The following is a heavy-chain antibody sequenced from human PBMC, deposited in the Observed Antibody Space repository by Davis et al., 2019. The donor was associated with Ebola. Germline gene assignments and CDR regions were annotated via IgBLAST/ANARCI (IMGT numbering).Heavy chain of an antibody. J-gene: IGHJ4*02. Sequence: GESLKISCVGSGFSFSSYSMNWVRQAPGKVLEWVSYISSRTSTKYYTGSVKGRFTISRDNAKNSLYLQMNSLRAEDTAVYYCARDRGYTYGLFDYWGQGTVVTVSS. CDR1: GFSFSSYS. D-gene: IGHD5-18*01. V-gene: IGHV3-48*04. CDR2: ISSRTSTK. CDR3: ARDRGYTYGLFDY.